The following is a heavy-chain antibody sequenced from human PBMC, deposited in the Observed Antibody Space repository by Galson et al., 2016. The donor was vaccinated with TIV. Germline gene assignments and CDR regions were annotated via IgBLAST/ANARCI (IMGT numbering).Heavy chain of an antibody. V-gene: IGHV3-30-3*01. CDR3: ARDRAPGGTTYYYGLGV. Sequence: SLRLSCAAFGFGFSDYAIHWVRQAPGKGLEWVAVIAYDGSDKYYADSVRGRFTISRDNSKNTLYLQMDSLRVEDTAVYYCARDRAPGGTTYYYGLGVWGQGTTVIVSS. CDR1: GFGFSDYA. J-gene: IGHJ6*02. D-gene: IGHD2/OR15-2a*01. CDR2: IAYDGSDK.